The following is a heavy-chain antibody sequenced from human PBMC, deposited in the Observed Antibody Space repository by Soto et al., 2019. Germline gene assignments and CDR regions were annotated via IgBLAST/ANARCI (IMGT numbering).Heavy chain of an antibody. D-gene: IGHD2-21*02. V-gene: IGHV3-48*02. CDR2: ISSSSSTI. J-gene: IGHJ6*02. CDR3: AHPLTDPEDTYGMDV. CDR1: GFTFSSYS. Sequence: EVQLVESGGGLVQPGGSLRLSCAASGFTFSSYSMNWVRQAPGKGLEWVSYISSSSSTIYYADSVKGRFTISRDNAKNSLYLQMNSLRDEDTAVYYCAHPLTDPEDTYGMDVWGQGTTVTVSS.